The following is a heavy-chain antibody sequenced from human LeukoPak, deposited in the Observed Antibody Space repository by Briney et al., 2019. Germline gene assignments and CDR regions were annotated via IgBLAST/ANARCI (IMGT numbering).Heavy chain of an antibody. CDR1: GGSISSYY. Sequence: PSETLSLTCTVSGGSISSYYWSWIRQPAGKGLEWIGRIYTSGSTNYNPSLKSRVTMPVETSKNQFSLKLSSVTAADTAVYYCARIVGATSRGAFDIWGQGTMVTVSS. CDR2: IYTSGST. V-gene: IGHV4-4*07. D-gene: IGHD1-26*01. J-gene: IGHJ3*02. CDR3: ARIVGATSRGAFDI.